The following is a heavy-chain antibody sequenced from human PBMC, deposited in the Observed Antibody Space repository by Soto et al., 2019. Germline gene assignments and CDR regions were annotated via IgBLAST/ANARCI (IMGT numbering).Heavy chain of an antibody. Sequence: SVKVSCKASGYTFTSYGISWVRQAPGQGLEWMGWISAYNGNTNYAQKLQGRVTMTTDTSTSTAYMELRSLRSDDTAVYYCARRVSYGAYYYYYMDVWGKGTTVTVSS. J-gene: IGHJ6*03. CDR3: ARRVSYGAYYYYYMDV. CDR1: GYTFTSYG. D-gene: IGHD2-8*01. CDR2: ISAYNGNT. V-gene: IGHV1-18*01.